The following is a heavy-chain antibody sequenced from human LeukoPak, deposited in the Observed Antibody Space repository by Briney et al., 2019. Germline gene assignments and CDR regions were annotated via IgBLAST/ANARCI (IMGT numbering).Heavy chain of an antibody. CDR1: GFTFSSYS. V-gene: IGHV3-21*01. Sequence: AGSLRLSCAASGFTFSSYSRNWVRQAPGKGLEWVSSISSSSSYIYYADSVKGRFTISRDNAKNSLYLQMNSLRAEDTAVYYCAQSGDAYAFDIWGQGTMVTVSS. CDR3: AQSGDAYAFDI. D-gene: IGHD4-17*01. CDR2: ISSSSSYI. J-gene: IGHJ3*02.